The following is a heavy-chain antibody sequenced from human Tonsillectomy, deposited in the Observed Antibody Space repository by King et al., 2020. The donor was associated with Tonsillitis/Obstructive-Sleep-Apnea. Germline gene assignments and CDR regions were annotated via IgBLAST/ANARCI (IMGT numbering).Heavy chain of an antibody. CDR3: ARDSMSHYYDSSGYYTFNY. J-gene: IGHJ4*02. CDR1: GYTFTNYG. CDR2: ISAHNGHT. Sequence: HVQLVQSGAEVKKPGASVKVSCKASGYTFTNYGISWVRQAPGQGLEWMAWISAHNGHTNYAQKLQGRVTMTTDTSTSTAYMVLRSLRSDDTAVYYCARDSMSHYYDSSGYYTFNYWGQGTLVTVSA. V-gene: IGHV1-18*01. D-gene: IGHD3-22*01.